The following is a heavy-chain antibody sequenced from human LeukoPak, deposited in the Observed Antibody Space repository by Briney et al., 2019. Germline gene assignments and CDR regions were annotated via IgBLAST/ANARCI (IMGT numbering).Heavy chain of an antibody. Sequence: GGSLRLSCAASGFTFSSYGMHWVRQAPGKGLQWVAFIRYDGSNKYYADSVKGRFTISRDNSKNTLYLQMNSLRAEDTAVYYCAKERDTAMVTIDYWGQGTLVTVSS. CDR3: AKERDTAMVTIDY. CDR1: GFTFSSYG. V-gene: IGHV3-30*02. CDR2: IRYDGSNK. D-gene: IGHD5-18*01. J-gene: IGHJ4*02.